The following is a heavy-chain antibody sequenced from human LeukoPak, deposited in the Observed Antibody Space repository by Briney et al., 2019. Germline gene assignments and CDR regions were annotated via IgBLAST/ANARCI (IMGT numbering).Heavy chain of an antibody. CDR2: ISANSGNT. CDR3: ARDVNYAFDY. J-gene: IGHJ4*02. V-gene: IGHV1-18*01. Sequence: ASVKVSCKPSGYRFTRNGISWVRQAPGQGREWMAWISANSGNTNYAQKFHDRITLTTDTSTSTAYMELRSLRSDDTAVYYCARDVNYAFDYWGQGTLVTVSS. CDR1: GYRFTRNG. D-gene: IGHD3-16*01.